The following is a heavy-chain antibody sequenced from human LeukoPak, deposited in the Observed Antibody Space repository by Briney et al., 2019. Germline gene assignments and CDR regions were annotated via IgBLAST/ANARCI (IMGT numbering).Heavy chain of an antibody. D-gene: IGHD2-21*01. J-gene: IGHJ4*02. CDR3: ARENEAASGDYYFDY. CDR2: LYSGGDT. CDR1: GFTVSSNY. Sequence: GGSLRLSCAASGFTVSSNYMSWVRQAPGKGLEWVSVLYSGGDTYYADSVKGRFTISRDNSKSTLHLQMNSLRAEDTAIYYCARENEAASGDYYFDYWGQGTLVTVSS. V-gene: IGHV3-66*01.